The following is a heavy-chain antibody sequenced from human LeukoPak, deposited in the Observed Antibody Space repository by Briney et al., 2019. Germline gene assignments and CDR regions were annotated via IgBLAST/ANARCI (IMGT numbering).Heavy chain of an antibody. CDR3: ARLPSTPYNWFDP. Sequence: SETLSLTCGVSGGSFSSYYWGWIRQPPGKGLEWIGGIYYSGSTYYNPSLKSRVTISVDTSKNQFSLKLSSVTAADTAVYYCARLPSTPYNWFDPWGQGTLVTVSS. CDR1: GGSFSSYY. V-gene: IGHV4-39*01. J-gene: IGHJ5*02. D-gene: IGHD2-15*01. CDR2: IYYSGST.